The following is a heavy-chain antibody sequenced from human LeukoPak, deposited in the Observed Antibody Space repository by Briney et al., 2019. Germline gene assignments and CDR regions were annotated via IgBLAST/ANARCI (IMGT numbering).Heavy chain of an antibody. D-gene: IGHD2-8*01. J-gene: IGHJ4*02. V-gene: IGHV1-46*01. CDR1: GYTSTSYY. Sequence: ASVKASCKAAGYTSTSYYMHWVRHSPGKGLEWMGIINPSGGSTSYGQKFQGRVTMTRDTSTSTVYMELSSLRSEDTAVYYCARYEGAYYFDYWGQGTLVTVSS. CDR2: INPSGGST. CDR3: ARYEGAYYFDY.